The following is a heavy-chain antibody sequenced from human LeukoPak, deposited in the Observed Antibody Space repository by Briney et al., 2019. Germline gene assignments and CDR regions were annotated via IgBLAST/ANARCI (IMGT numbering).Heavy chain of an antibody. CDR1: DDSFSSYY. CDR2: INNRGGT. D-gene: IGHD3-22*01. V-gene: IGHV4-34*01. CDR3: ASHYYDSSGSISPIDY. J-gene: IGHJ4*02. Sequence: KPSETLSLTCGVSDDSFSSYYWSWIRQAPGKGLEWIGEINNRGGTTYNPSLKSRVTISVDTSKNQFSLKLSSVTAADTAVYYCASHYYDSSGSISPIDYWGQGTLVTVSS.